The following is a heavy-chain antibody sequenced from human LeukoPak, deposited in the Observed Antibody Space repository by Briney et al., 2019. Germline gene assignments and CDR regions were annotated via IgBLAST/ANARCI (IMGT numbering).Heavy chain of an antibody. CDR1: GFTFSRYE. Sequence: GGSLRLSCAASGFTFSRYEMNWVRQAPGKGLEWVSYISCSGSTIYYADSLKGRFTISRHNAKNSLYLQMNSLRAQDTAVYYCARNRYCSSTSCPNWFDPWGQGTLVTVSS. CDR2: ISCSGSTI. D-gene: IGHD2-2*01. CDR3: ARNRYCSSTSCPNWFDP. J-gene: IGHJ5*02. V-gene: IGHV3-48*03.